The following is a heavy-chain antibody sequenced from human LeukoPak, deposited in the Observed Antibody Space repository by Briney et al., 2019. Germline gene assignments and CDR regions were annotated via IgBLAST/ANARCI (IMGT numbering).Heavy chain of an antibody. CDR1: GGSISGYY. Sequence: SETLSLTCTVSGGSISGYYWTWIRQPPGKGLEWIGYIYSSGSTNYNPSLKSRVTISVDTSKNQFSLRLSSVTAADTAVYYRARHRYTSSSSYFDFWGQGTLVTVSS. CDR3: ARHRYTSSSSYFDF. CDR2: IYSSGST. J-gene: IGHJ4*02. D-gene: IGHD6-6*01. V-gene: IGHV4-59*08.